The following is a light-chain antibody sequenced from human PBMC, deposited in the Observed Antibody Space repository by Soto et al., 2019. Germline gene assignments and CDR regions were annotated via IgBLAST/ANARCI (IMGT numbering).Light chain of an antibody. J-gene: IGKJ4*01. V-gene: IGKV1-5*03. CDR1: QSISSW. CDR3: QQYGFFPLT. Sequence: DIQMTQSPSTLSAFVGDRVTITCRASQSISSWLAWYQQKPGKAPKLLIQKSSNLESGVPSRFSGSGSGTEFTLSISSLQPDDLATYYCQQYGFFPLTFGGGTKVEL. CDR2: KSS.